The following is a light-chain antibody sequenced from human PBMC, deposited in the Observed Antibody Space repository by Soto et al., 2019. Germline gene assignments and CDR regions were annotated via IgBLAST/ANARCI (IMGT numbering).Light chain of an antibody. J-gene: IGLJ2*01. CDR2: GNS. V-gene: IGLV1-40*01. CDR1: SSNIGAGYD. Sequence: QSVLTQPPSVSGAPGQRVTISCTGSSSNIGAGYDVHWYQQLPGTAPKLLIYGNSNRPSGVPDRFSGSKSGTSASLAITGLQAEDEADYYCQPYDSSLNGVIFGGGTKRTVL. CDR3: QPYDSSLNGVI.